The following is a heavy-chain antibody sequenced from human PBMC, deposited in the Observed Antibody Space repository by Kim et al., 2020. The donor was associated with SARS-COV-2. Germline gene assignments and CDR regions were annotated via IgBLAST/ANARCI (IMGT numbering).Heavy chain of an antibody. CDR2: ISAYNGNT. CDR1: GYTFTSYG. D-gene: IGHD2-2*01. J-gene: IGHJ6*02. CDR3: AKGPAAMEESASPYYYGMDV. V-gene: IGHV1-18*01. Sequence: ASVKVSCKASGYTFTSYGISWVRQAPGQGLEWMGWISAYNGNTNYAQKLQGRVTMTTDTSTSTAYMELRSLRSDDTAVYYCAKGPAAMEESASPYYYGMDVWGQGTTVTVSS.